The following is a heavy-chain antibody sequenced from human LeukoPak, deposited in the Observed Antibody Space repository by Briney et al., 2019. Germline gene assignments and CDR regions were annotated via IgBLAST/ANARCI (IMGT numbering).Heavy chain of an antibody. D-gene: IGHD6-13*01. CDR2: ISSSSSYI. CDR1: GFTFSSYS. J-gene: IGHJ6*02. CDR3: ARNIAAAGTNYYYGMDV. V-gene: IGHV3-21*01. Sequence: GRSLRLSCAASGFTFSSYSMNWVRQAPGKGLEWVSSISSSSSYIYYADSVKGRFTISRDNAKNSLYLQMNSLRAEDTAVYYCARNIAAAGTNYYYGMDVWGQGTTVTVSS.